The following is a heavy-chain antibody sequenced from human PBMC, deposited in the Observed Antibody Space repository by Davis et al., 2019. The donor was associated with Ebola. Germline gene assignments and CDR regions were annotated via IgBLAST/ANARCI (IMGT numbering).Heavy chain of an antibody. CDR2: IRQDGSEK. CDR1: GFTFSSYW. D-gene: IGHD1-26*01. V-gene: IGHV3-7*01. CDR3: ARDWVGANVFDY. Sequence: GESLKISCVGSGFTFSSYWMSWVRQAPGKGLEWVANIRQDGSEKYYVDSVKGRFTISRDNAKNSLYLQMNSLRVDDTAVYYCARDWVGANVFDYWGQGTLVTVSS. J-gene: IGHJ4*02.